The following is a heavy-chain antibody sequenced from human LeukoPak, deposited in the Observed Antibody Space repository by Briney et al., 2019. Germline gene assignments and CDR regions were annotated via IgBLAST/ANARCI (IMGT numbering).Heavy chain of an antibody. CDR1: GFTFSSYW. D-gene: IGHD3-10*02. CDR2: INSDGSST. J-gene: IGHJ4*02. Sequence: PGGSLRLSCAASGFTFSSYWMHWVRQAPGKGLVWVSRINSDGSSTSHADSVKGRFTISRDNAKNTLYLQMNSLRAEDTAVYYCAREPAVHDYFDYWGQGTLVTVSS. CDR3: AREPAVHDYFDY. V-gene: IGHV3-74*01.